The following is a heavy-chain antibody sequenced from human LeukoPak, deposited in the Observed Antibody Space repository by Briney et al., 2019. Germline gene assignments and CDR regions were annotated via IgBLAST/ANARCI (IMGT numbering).Heavy chain of an antibody. CDR3: ARHEDFGVVNTIFDY. V-gene: IGHV4-39*01. CDR1: GGSISSSFYY. D-gene: IGHD3-3*01. Sequence: SETLSLTCTVSGGSISSSFYYWGWIRQPPGKGLEWIGSIYHSGSTYYNPSLKSRVTISVDTSKNQFSLKLSSVTAADTAVYYCARHEDFGVVNTIFDYWGQGTLVTVSS. J-gene: IGHJ4*02. CDR2: IYHSGST.